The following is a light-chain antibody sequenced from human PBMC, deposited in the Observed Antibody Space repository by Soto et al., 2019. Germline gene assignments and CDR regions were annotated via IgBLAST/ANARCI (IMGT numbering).Light chain of an antibody. CDR2: DTN. V-gene: IGLV7-46*01. CDR3: LLSYTDEKV. Sequence: QAVVTQEPSVTVSPGGTVTLTCGSSTGAVTSGHYPYWFQQKPGQAPRTLIYDTNNKHSWTPARFSGSLLGGKAALTLSGAQPEDEAEYYCLLSYTDEKVFGTGTKVT. J-gene: IGLJ1*01. CDR1: TGAVTSGHY.